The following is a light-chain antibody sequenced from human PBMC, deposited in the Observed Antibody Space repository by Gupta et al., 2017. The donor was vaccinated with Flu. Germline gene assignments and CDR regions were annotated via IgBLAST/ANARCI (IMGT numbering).Light chain of an antibody. CDR3: QQYGSSPFT. J-gene: IGKJ3*01. V-gene: IGKV3-20*01. CDR1: QSINNNY. Sequence: SLSPGARATLSCRASQSINNNYLAWYQQKPGQAPRLLMYDASKRATGISDRFSGSGSGTDFTLTINRLKPEDFAVYYCQQYGSSPFTFGPGTKVDLK. CDR2: DAS.